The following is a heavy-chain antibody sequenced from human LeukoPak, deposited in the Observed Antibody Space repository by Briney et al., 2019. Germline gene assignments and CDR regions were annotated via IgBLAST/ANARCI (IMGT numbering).Heavy chain of an antibody. CDR1: GGSISSYY. J-gene: IGHJ4*02. CDR3: AKEEWGVTGTNGLFDY. V-gene: IGHV4-59*01. Sequence: SETLSLTCTVSGGSISSYYWSWIRQPPGKGLEWIGYIYYSGSTNYNPSLKSRVTISVDTSKNQFSLKLSSVTAADTAVYYCAKEEWGVTGTNGLFDYWGQGALVTVSS. CDR2: IYYSGST. D-gene: IGHD1-7*01.